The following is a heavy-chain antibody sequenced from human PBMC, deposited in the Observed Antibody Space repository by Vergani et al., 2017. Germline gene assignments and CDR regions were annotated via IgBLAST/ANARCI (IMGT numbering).Heavy chain of an antibody. Sequence: QLQLQESGPGLVKPSETLSLTCAVSGYSIRNGYYWGWIRQPPGKGLEWIGSIYHSGSTHYNPSLKSLVTISVDTSKNDFSRKVTSVTAADTAVYYGTRQPQEGAIVPPSVPTWGQGISVIVSS. V-gene: IGHV4-38-2*01. CDR1: GYSIRNGYY. CDR2: IYHSGST. CDR3: TRQPQEGAIVPPSVPT. J-gene: IGHJ4*02. D-gene: IGHD2-15*01.